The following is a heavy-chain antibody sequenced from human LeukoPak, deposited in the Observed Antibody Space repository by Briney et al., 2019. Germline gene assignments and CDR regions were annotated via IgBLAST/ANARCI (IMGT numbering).Heavy chain of an antibody. CDR1: GYTFTSYD. J-gene: IGHJ4*02. CDR3: ARVMTRRITMVRGVFNY. V-gene: IGHV1-8*01. CDR2: MNPNGGNT. D-gene: IGHD3-10*01. Sequence: ASVKVSCKASGYTFTSYDINWVRQATGQGLEWMGWMNPNGGNTGYAQKFQGRVTMTRNTSISTAYMELSSLRSEDTAVYYCARVMTRRITMVRGVFNYWGQGTLVTVSS.